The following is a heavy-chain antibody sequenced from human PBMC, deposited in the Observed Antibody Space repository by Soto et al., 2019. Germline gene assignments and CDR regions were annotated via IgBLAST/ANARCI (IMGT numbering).Heavy chain of an antibody. CDR2: IYYSGST. CDR1: GGSVSSGTYF. Sequence: SETLSLTCTVSGGSVSSGTYFWSWIRQPPGKGLEWIGYIYYSGSTYYNPSLKSRVTISVDTSKNQFSLKLSSVTAADTAVYYCARDSIAARPIDYWGQGTLVTVSS. D-gene: IGHD6-6*01. V-gene: IGHV4-30-4*08. J-gene: IGHJ4*02. CDR3: ARDSIAARPIDY.